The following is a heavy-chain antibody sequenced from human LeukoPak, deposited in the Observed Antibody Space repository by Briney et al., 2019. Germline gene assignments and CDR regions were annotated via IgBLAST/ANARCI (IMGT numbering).Heavy chain of an antibody. CDR2: IYYSGST. J-gene: IGHJ4*02. CDR1: GGSFSGYY. CDR3: AREAVAGRAYY. Sequence: SETLSLTCAVYGGSFSGYYWSWIRQLPGKGLEWIGSIYYSGSTYYNPSLKSRVTISVDTSKNQFPLKLSSVHAADTAVYYCAREAVAGRAYYWGQGTLVTVSS. V-gene: IGHV4-34*01. D-gene: IGHD6-19*01.